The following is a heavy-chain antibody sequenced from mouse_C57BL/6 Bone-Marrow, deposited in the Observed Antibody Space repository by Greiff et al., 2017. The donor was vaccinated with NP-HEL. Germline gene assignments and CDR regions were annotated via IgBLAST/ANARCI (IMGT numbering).Heavy chain of an antibody. CDR3: AREGGYDYSFAY. J-gene: IGHJ3*01. V-gene: IGHV5-4*01. Sequence: EVKLVESGGGLVKPGGSLKLSCAASGFTFSSYAMSWVRQTPEKRLEWVATISDGGSYTYYPDNVKGRFTISRDNAKNNLYLQMSHLKSEDTAMYYCAREGGYDYSFAYWVQGTLVTVSA. D-gene: IGHD2-4*01. CDR2: ISDGGSYT. CDR1: GFTFSSYA.